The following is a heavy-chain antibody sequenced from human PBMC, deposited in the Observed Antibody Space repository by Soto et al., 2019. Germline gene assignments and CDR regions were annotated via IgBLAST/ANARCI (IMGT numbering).Heavy chain of an antibody. Sequence: SETLSLTCTVSGGSVSSPECYWRWSRPSPGKGLEWIGYIYYSGSSDYNPSLKIRFTISLDTYKNQFYLKLNSVTAADTDVYYCARAGGDNRFGWFDPWGQGALVTVSS. V-gene: IGHV4-30-4*01. CDR1: GGSVSSPECY. CDR3: ARAGGDNRFGWFDP. J-gene: IGHJ5*02. CDR2: IYYSGSS. D-gene: IGHD3-10*01.